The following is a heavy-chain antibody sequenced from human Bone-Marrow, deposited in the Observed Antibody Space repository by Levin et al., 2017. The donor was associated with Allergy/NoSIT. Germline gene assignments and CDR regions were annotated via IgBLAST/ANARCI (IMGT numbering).Heavy chain of an antibody. J-gene: IGHJ6*02. CDR1: GFSLSNSRIG. CDR2: IFSNAEK. Sequence: SGPTLVKPTETLTLTCTVSGFSLSNSRIGVSWIRQPPGKAPDWLAHIFSNAEKSYSISMKSRLTISKDTSRSQVVLTMTNMDPADTATYYCARIPWLIVGGYGMDVWGQGTTVTVSS. CDR3: ARIPWLIVGGYGMDV. D-gene: IGHD3-22*01. V-gene: IGHV2-26*01.